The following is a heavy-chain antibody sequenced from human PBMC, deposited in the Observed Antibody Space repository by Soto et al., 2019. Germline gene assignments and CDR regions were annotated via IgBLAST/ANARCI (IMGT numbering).Heavy chain of an antibody. Sequence: GGSLRLSCAASGFTFNSYAMRWVRQAPGKGLEWVSGISPGGGTTYYADSVKGRFTISRDNSKNTVSLQMNNLRAEDTALYFCATWLLREHAFDIRGLGTMVTVSS. J-gene: IGHJ3*02. V-gene: IGHV3-23*01. D-gene: IGHD2-15*01. CDR2: ISPGGGTT. CDR3: ATWLLREHAFDI. CDR1: GFTFNSYA.